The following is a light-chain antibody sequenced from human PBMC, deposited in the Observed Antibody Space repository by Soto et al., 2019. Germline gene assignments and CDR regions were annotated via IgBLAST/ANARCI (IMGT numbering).Light chain of an antibody. CDR1: QSVDSTF. CDR2: GAS. J-gene: IGKJ1*01. CDR3: QQYMSSVT. Sequence: EIVLTQSPGYLSLSPGERATLSCRASQSVDSTFFAWYQKKPGQAPRLLIYGASKRATGVPDKFSGSGSGTDFTITISRLEPEDFALYDCQQYMSSVTFGQGTKVEIK. V-gene: IGKV3-20*01.